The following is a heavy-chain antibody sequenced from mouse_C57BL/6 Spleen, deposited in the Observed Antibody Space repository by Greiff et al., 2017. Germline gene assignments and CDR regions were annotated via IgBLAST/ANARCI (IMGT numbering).Heavy chain of an antibody. CDR1: GYTFTSYW. Sequence: QVQLQQPGAELVKPGASVKLSCKASGYTFTSYWMQWVKQRPGQGLEWIGEIDPSDSYTNYNHKFKGKATLTVDTSSSTAYMQLSSLTSEDSAGYYCARGGKLVFAYWGQGTLVTVSA. V-gene: IGHV1-50*01. D-gene: IGHD4-1*01. CDR3: ARGGKLVFAY. J-gene: IGHJ3*01. CDR2: IDPSDSYT.